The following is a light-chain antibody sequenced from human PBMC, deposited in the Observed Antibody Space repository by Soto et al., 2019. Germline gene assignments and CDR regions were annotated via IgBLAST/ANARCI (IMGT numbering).Light chain of an antibody. J-gene: IGKJ1*01. CDR1: QSISSW. V-gene: IGKV1-5*01. CDR2: DAS. Sequence: DIQMTQSPSTLSASVGARVTITCRASQSISSWLAWYQQNPGEAPKIMSYDASALPRGVPSRFRGSGSGTKFTLTIASLKPDDFATYYCQQYETFSGTFGPGTKVDIK. CDR3: QQYETFSGT.